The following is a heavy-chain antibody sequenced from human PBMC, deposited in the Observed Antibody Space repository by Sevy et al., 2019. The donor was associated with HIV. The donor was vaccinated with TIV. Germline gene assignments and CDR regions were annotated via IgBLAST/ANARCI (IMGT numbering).Heavy chain of an antibody. J-gene: IGHJ4*02. D-gene: IGHD3-3*01. CDR2: VHAGNGHT. V-gene: IGHV1-3*01. Sequence: ASVKVSCKASGYTFSNNAIHWVRQAPGQRLEWMGWVHAGNGHTKFSEKFQDRVTISRDTSATTVYMDLTSLTSEETAIYYCARWKGGICGVVTGQFDYCGQGTLVTVSS. CDR1: GYTFSNNA. CDR3: ARWKGGICGVVTGQFDY.